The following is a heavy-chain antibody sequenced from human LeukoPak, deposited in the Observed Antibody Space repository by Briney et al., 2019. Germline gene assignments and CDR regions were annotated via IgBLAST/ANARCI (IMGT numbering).Heavy chain of an antibody. CDR2: ISWNSGSI. CDR3: AKDMKPRTTVTTFDR. J-gene: IGHJ5*02. Sequence: GGSLRLSCAASGFTFDDYAMHWVRQAPGKGLEWVSGISWNSGSIDYADSVKGRFTISRDNAKNSLYLQMNSLRAEDTALYYCAKDMKPRTTVTTFDRWGQGTLVTVSS. CDR1: GFTFDDYA. V-gene: IGHV3-9*01. D-gene: IGHD4-17*01.